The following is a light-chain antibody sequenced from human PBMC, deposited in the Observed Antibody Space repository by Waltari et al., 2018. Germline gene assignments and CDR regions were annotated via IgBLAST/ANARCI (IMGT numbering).Light chain of an antibody. Sequence: DIVMTQSPDSLAVSLGERVTTNCRSSQNLLYNSDNKNYLAWFQQKPGQPPKLLIYWASTRESGVPDRFSGSGSGTEFTLTISSLQAEDFATYYCQQYYSYPRTFGQGTKVEIK. V-gene: IGKV4-1*01. CDR3: QQYYSYPRT. CDR2: WAS. CDR1: QNLLYNSDNKNY. J-gene: IGKJ1*01.